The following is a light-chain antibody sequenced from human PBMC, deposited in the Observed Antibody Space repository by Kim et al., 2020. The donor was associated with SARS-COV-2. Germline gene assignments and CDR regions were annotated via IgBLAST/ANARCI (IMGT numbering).Light chain of an antibody. CDR3: LSYAGESTYV. V-gene: IGLV2-23*01. CDR2: EGS. Sequence: QSALTQPASVSGSPGQSITTSCTGTSSDVGSYNLVSWYQQYPGKAPKLLIYEGSKRPSGVSNRFSGSRSDNTASLTISGLQAEDEADYYCLSYAGESTYVFGTGTKVTVL. CDR1: SSDVGSYNL. J-gene: IGLJ1*01.